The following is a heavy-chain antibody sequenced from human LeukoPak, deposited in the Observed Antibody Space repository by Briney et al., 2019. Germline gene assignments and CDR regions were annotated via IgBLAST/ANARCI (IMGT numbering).Heavy chain of an antibody. J-gene: IGHJ5*02. CDR1: GGSISSHY. CDR3: ARYGDTMVRGVDQNWFDP. V-gene: IGHV4-59*11. CDR2: IYYSGST. D-gene: IGHD3-10*01. Sequence: RPSETLSLTCTVSGGSISSHYWSWIRQPPGKGLEWIGYIYYSGSTNYNPSLKSRVTISVDTSKNQFSLKLSSVTAADTAVYYCARYGDTMVRGVDQNWFDPWGQGTLVTVSS.